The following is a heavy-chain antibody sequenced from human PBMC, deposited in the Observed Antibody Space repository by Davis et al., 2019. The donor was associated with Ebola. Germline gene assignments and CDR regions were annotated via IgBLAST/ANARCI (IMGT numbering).Heavy chain of an antibody. Sequence: SVKVSCKASGGPYSTYDVTWVRQAPGQGLEWMGGIIPIFGTANYAQKFQGRVTITADESTSTAYMELSSLRSEDTAVYYCARERNSGYDVNWFDPWGQGTLVTVSS. CDR1: GGPYSTYD. CDR3: ARERNSGYDVNWFDP. V-gene: IGHV1-69*13. J-gene: IGHJ5*02. D-gene: IGHD5-12*01. CDR2: IIPIFGTA.